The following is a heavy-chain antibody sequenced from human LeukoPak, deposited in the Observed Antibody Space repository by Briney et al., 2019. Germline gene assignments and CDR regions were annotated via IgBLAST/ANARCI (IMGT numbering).Heavy chain of an antibody. CDR3: AKAAGDTSYRIFDY. CDR2: ITDSGGNT. D-gene: IGHD7-27*01. Sequence: GGSLRLSCAASGFTFSGYWMHWVRQAPGKGLVWVSGITDSGGNTYYADSVKGRFTISRDNSNNIVYLQMNSLRAEDMAKYYCAKAAGDTSYRIFDYWGQGILVTVSS. CDR1: GFTFSGYW. V-gene: IGHV3-23*01. J-gene: IGHJ4*02.